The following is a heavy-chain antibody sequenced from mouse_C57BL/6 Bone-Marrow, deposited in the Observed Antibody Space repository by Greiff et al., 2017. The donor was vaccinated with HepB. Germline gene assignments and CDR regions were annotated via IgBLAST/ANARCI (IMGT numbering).Heavy chain of an antibody. J-gene: IGHJ1*03. Sequence: EVHLVESEGGLVQPGSSMKLSCTASGFTFSDYYMAWVRQVPEKGLEWVANINYDGSSTYYLDSLKSRFIISRDNAKNILYLQMSSLKSEDTATYDCARDGYYWYFDVWGTGTTVTVSS. V-gene: IGHV5-16*01. D-gene: IGHD2-2*01. CDR3: ARDGYYWYFDV. CDR1: GFTFSDYY. CDR2: INYDGSST.